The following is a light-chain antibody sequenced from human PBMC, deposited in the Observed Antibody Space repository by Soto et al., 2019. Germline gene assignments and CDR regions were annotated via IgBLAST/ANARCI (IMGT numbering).Light chain of an antibody. Sequence: DIQMTQSPSTLSASVGDKVTITRRASQSMSSRLAWYQQKLGKAPKLLSYKASILESGVPSRFSGSGSGTENTRTISTLQPDDFPAYYCQQYQSYSQVGHRTKVLIK. V-gene: IGKV1-5*03. J-gene: IGKJ1*01. CDR3: QQYQSYSQ. CDR1: QSMSSR. CDR2: KAS.